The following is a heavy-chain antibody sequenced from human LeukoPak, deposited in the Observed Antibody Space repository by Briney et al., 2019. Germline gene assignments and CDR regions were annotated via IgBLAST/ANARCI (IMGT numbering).Heavy chain of an antibody. CDR3: ARVGYCSSTSCYKEGYDP. J-gene: IGHJ5*02. CDR2: IIPIFGTA. D-gene: IGHD2-2*02. Sequence: AASVKVSCKASGYTFTGYYMHWVRQVPGQGPEWMGGIIPIFGTANYAQKFQGRVTITADESTSTAYMELSSLRSEDTAVYYCARVGYCSSTSCYKEGYDPWGQGTLVTVSS. V-gene: IGHV1-69*13. CDR1: GYTFTGYY.